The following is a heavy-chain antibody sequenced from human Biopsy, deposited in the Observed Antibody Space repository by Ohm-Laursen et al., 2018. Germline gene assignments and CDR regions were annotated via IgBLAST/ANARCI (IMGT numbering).Heavy chain of an antibody. CDR1: GGSFSNDY. D-gene: IGHD2-21*01. CDR3: ARGKRGPVAIPRDNPNRIQGWFDP. Sequence: SETLSLTCAVYGGSFSNDYWTWIRQSPGKGLEWIGEVSHNGGTNYNPSLKARVSISMDTSKNQFSLNLTSVTAADTALYYCARGKRGPVAIPRDNPNRIQGWFDPWGPGTLVTVSS. V-gene: IGHV4-34*01. CDR2: VSHNGGT. J-gene: IGHJ5*02.